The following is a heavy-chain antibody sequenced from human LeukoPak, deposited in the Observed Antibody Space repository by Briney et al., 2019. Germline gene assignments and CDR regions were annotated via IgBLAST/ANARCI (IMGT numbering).Heavy chain of an antibody. CDR2: VKGDGRTT. V-gene: IGHV3-74*01. J-gene: IGHJ4*02. Sequence: HPGGSLRLSCAASGLTFSDFWMHWVRQPPGKGLVWVALVKGDGRTTIYADSVKGRFTISRDNAKNTLYLQMNSLRADDSGVHYCATGHSYGYDYWGQGVLVTVSS. D-gene: IGHD5-18*01. CDR1: GLTFSDFW. CDR3: ATGHSYGYDY.